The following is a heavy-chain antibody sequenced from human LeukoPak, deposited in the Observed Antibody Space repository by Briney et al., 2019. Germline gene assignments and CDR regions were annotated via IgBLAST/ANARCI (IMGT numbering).Heavy chain of an antibody. CDR1: GFTFSSYS. J-gene: IGHJ4*02. V-gene: IGHV3-21*01. Sequence: GGSLRLSCAASGFTFSSYSMNWVRQAPGKGLEWVSSISSSSSYIYYADSVKGRFTISRDNAKNSLYLQMNSLRAEDTAVYYCAKDTVSGYVDYFDYWGQGTLVTVSS. CDR2: ISSSSSYI. D-gene: IGHD5-12*01. CDR3: AKDTVSGYVDYFDY.